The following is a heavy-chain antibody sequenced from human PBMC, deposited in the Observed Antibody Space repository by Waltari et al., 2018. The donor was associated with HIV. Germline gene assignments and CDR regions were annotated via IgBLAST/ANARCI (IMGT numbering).Heavy chain of an antibody. J-gene: IGHJ5*02. CDR3: ARPTAAGTNWFDP. Sequence: QVQLVQSGAEVKKPRASVKVSCTASGSIFTTIGISWGRPAPGQWLEWMGWISAYNGNTNYAQKLQGRVTMTTDTSTSTAYMELRSLRSDDTAVYYCARPTAAGTNWFDPWGQGTLVTVSS. CDR1: GSIFTTIG. V-gene: IGHV1-18*04. CDR2: ISAYNGNT. D-gene: IGHD6-13*01.